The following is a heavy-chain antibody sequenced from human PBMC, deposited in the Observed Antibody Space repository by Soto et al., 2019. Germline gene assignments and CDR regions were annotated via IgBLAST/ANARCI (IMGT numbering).Heavy chain of an antibody. J-gene: IGHJ4*02. V-gene: IGHV3-23*01. D-gene: IGHD4-17*01. CDR1: GFTFSSYA. CDR3: AKEYTPDDYGDGENVLDY. Sequence: EVQLLESGGGLVQPGGSLRLSCAASGFTFSSYAMSWVRQAPGKGLEWVSAISGSGGSTYYADSVKGRFTISRDNSKNSLYLQMNSLRAEDTAVYYCAKEYTPDDYGDGENVLDYWGQGALVIVSS. CDR2: ISGSGGST.